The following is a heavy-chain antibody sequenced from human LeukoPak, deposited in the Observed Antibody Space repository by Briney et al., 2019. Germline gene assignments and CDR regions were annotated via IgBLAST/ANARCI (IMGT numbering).Heavy chain of an antibody. D-gene: IGHD1-26*01. V-gene: IGHV1-46*01. CDR2: INPSGGST. CDR1: GYSFTSYY. J-gene: IGHJ3*02. CDR3: AGSSAYYNEADI. Sequence: ASVKVSCKTSGYSFTSYYIHWVRQAPGQGLEWMGIINPSGGSTTYEQKFQGRLTMASDTSTSTVYMELSSLRSEDTAMYYCAGSSAYYNEADIWGQGTMVTVSS.